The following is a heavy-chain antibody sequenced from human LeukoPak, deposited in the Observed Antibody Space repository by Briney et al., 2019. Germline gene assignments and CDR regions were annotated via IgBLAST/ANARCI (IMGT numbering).Heavy chain of an antibody. V-gene: IGHV4-34*01. Sequence: SETLSLTCAVYGGSFRGYYWGWIRQPPGKGLELIGSIYYSWSTYYNPSLKSRVTISVDTSKNQFSLKLSFVTAADTAVYYCARVNRDIATITPWGQGTLVTVSS. CDR3: ARVNRDIATITP. CDR2: IYYSWST. D-gene: IGHD5-24*01. CDR1: GGSFRGYY. J-gene: IGHJ4*02.